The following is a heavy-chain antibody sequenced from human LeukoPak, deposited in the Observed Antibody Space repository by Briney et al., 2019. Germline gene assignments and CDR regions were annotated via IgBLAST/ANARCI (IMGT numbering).Heavy chain of an antibody. V-gene: IGHV4-39*01. CDR3: ASQRSYSSSWFGWFDP. J-gene: IGHJ5*02. D-gene: IGHD6-13*01. CDR2: IYYSGST. Sequence: SETLSLTCTVSGGSISSSSYYWGWIRQPPGQGLEWIGSIYYSGSTYYNPSLKSRVTISVDTSKNQFSLKLSSVTAADTAVYYCASQRSYSSSWFGWFDPWGQGTLVTVSS. CDR1: GGSISSSSYY.